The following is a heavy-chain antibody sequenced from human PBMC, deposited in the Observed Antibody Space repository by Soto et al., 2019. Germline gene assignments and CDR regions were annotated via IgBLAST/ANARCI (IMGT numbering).Heavy chain of an antibody. J-gene: IGHJ4*02. CDR1: GFTVSNNY. Sequence: EVQLVESGGGLIQPGGSLRLSCAVSGFTVSNNYMSWVRQAPGKGLEGVSVIYSGGYTAYGDSVKGRFTISRDNSKNTLYLQMNSRGAADPAVFSGASQGGGGGYWGQGTLVTVSS. CDR2: IYSGGYT. CDR3: ASQGGGGGY. V-gene: IGHV3-53*01. D-gene: IGHD3-16*01.